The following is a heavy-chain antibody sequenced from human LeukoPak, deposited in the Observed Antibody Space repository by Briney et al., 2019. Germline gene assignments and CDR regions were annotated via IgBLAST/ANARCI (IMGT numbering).Heavy chain of an antibody. D-gene: IGHD6-19*01. J-gene: IGHJ2*01. V-gene: IGHV4-59*01. CDR1: GGSISRYY. CDR3: ARGLSSGYWYFDL. Sequence: PSETLSLTCTVCGGSISRYYWSWLRQPPGKGLEWIGYVHYSGSTSYNPSLKSRLTMSVDTSKNQFSLKLSSVTAADTAVYYCARGLSSGYWYFDLWGRGTLVTVSS. CDR2: VHYSGST.